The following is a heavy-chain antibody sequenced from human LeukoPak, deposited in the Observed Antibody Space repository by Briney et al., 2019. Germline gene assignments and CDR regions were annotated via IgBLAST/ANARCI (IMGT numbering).Heavy chain of an antibody. CDR1: GFTFSAYN. V-gene: IGHV3-21*04. D-gene: IGHD1-26*01. J-gene: IGHJ4*02. CDR2: ISSSSGYI. CDR3: AKGGKWDVTPFDY. Sequence: GGSLRLSCAASGFTFSAYNMNWVRQAPGKGLEWVSSISSSSGYIYYADSMRGRFTVSRDNSKNTLYLQVNSLRAEDTAVYYCAKGGKWDVTPFDYWGQGTLVTVSS.